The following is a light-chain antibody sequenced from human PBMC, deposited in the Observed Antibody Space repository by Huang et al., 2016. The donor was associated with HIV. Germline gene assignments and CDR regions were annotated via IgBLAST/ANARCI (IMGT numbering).Light chain of an antibody. CDR3: QKYNSAPYT. J-gene: IGKJ2*01. V-gene: IGKV1-27*01. CDR2: AAS. CDR1: QDIGNY. Sequence: DIQMTQSPSSLPTSVGDRVTITCRASQDIGNYLDWYQQKPGKVPKLLIYAASTLQSGVPSRFLGSGSGTDFTLTISSLQPEDVATYYCQKYNSAPYTFGQGTKLDI.